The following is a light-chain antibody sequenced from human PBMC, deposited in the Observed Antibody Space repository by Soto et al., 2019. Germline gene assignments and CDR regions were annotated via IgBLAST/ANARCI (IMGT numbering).Light chain of an antibody. V-gene: IGLV2-23*02. J-gene: IGLJ1*01. Sequence: QSVLTQPSSVSGSPGQSITISCTRTSSDVGSYNLVSWYQQHPGKAPKLMIYEVSKRPSGVSNRFSGSKSGNTASLTISGLQAEDEADYYCCSYAGSSTPYVFGTGT. CDR1: SSDVGSYNL. CDR3: CSYAGSSTPYV. CDR2: EVS.